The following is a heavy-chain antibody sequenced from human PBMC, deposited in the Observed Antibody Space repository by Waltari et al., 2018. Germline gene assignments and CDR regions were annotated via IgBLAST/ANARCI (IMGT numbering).Heavy chain of an antibody. CDR3: ARGLRSRSGDH. Sequence: QVQLQQWGTGLLKPSETLSLTCGVYGGYLSNNYWSWIRQSPGKGLEWIGEISHSGNTNYMSSLKSRVTISLDTSMNQFSLKLNSVTAADTAVYYCARGLRSRSGDHWGQGTLVTVSS. CDR2: ISHSGNT. CDR1: GGYLSNNY. V-gene: IGHV4-34*01. J-gene: IGHJ4*02. D-gene: IGHD2-15*01.